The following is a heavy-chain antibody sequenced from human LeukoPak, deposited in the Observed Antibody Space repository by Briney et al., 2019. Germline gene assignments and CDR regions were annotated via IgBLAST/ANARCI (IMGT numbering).Heavy chain of an antibody. CDR3: ARAVWFGELYIDY. CDR2: IYYSGST. CDR1: GGSISSYY. D-gene: IGHD3-10*01. V-gene: IGHV4-59*01. J-gene: IGHJ4*02. Sequence: SETLSLTCTVSGGSISSYYWSWIRQPPRKGLEWIGYIYYSGSTNSNPTPKSRVTISVDTSTNQFSLTLSPVTAAATDASYCARAVWFGELYIDYWGQGALVTVSS.